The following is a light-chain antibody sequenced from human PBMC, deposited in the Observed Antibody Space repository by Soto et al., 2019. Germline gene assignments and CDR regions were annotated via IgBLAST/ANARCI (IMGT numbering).Light chain of an antibody. CDR2: TAS. V-gene: IGKV1-12*01. CDR1: QSISRG. CDR3: QQAASFPIT. Sequence: GDRVTITCRASQSISRGLAWYQQKPGKAPNLLIYTASSLQSGVPSRFSGSGSGTDFTLTINGLQPEDFATYYCQQAASFPITFGQGTRLEIK. J-gene: IGKJ5*01.